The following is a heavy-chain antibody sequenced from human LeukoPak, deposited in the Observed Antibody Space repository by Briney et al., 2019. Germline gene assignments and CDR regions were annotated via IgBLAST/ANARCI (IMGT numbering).Heavy chain of an antibody. Sequence: PGGSLRLSCAASGFTFSDYYKSWVRQAPGKGLEWVSYISSTSTYTNYADSVKGRFTISRDNTKNSLYLQMNSLRAEDTAVYYCAKEFCSGGSCNLDYWGQGTLVTVSS. CDR3: AKEFCSGGSCNLDY. J-gene: IGHJ4*02. V-gene: IGHV3-11*05. D-gene: IGHD2-15*01. CDR2: ISSTSTYT. CDR1: GFTFSDYY.